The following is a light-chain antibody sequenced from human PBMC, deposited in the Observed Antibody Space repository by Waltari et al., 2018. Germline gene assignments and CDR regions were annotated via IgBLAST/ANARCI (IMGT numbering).Light chain of an antibody. CDR1: QSVNTN. CDR2: GAS. J-gene: IGKJ4*01. Sequence: EKVMMQSPATLSVSLGERATLSCRASQSVNTNLAWYQHKPGQAPRLLIFGASTRATAIPARFSGSGSGTEFTLTISSLQSEDFAVYYWQQYNNWPLTFGGGTKVEIK. V-gene: IGKV3D-15*01. CDR3: QQYNNWPLT.